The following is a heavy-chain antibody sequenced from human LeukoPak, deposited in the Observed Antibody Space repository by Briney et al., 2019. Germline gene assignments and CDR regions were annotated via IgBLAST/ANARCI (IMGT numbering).Heavy chain of an antibody. D-gene: IGHD3-10*01. CDR3: AGFDYYGSESYYNHFDY. CDR2: INQDGSEK. J-gene: IGHJ4*02. V-gene: IGHV3-7*01. Sequence: GGSLRLSCAASGFTFSTYWMSWVRQAPGKGLEWVANINQDGSEKYYVDSVKGRFIISRDNAKNSLSLQMNSLRAEDTAVYYCAGFDYYGSESYYNHFDYWGQGTLVTVSS. CDR1: GFTFSTYW.